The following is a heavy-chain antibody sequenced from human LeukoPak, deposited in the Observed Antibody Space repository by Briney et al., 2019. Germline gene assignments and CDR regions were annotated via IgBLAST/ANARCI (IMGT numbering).Heavy chain of an antibody. D-gene: IGHD5-24*01. CDR1: GFTFSQAW. Sequence: PGGSLRLSCAASGFTFSQAWMSWVRQAPGKGLEWVGRINRKADGETRDYAAPVKGRFTISRDDSEHTLYLQMTRLKTEESAVYFCAADTPGDNYPFDYWRRGTLVSVSS. V-gene: IGHV3-15*01. J-gene: IGHJ4*02. CDR3: AADTPGDNYPFDY. CDR2: INRKADGETR.